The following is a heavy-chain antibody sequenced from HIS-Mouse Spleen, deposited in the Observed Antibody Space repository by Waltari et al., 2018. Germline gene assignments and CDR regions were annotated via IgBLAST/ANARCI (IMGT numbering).Heavy chain of an antibody. CDR1: GFTFSSYD. CDR3: ARGGGSSWAFDI. D-gene: IGHD6-6*01. J-gene: IGHJ3*02. V-gene: IGHV3-13*01. Sequence: EVQLVESGGGLVQPGGSLRLSCAASGFTFSSYDMHWVRQATGKGLEWVSAIGTAGDTYYPGSVKGRFTISRENAKNSLYLQMNSLRAGDTAVYYCARGGGSSWAFDIWGQGTMVTVSS. CDR2: IGTAGDT.